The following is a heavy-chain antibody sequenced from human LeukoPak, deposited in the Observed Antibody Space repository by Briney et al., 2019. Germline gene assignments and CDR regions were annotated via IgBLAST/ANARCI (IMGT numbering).Heavy chain of an antibody. D-gene: IGHD3-10*01. CDR3: ARDRGLEYYFDY. Sequence: ASVKVSCKASGYTFTGYYMHWARQAPGQGLEWMGWINPNSGGTNYAQKFQGRVTMTRDTSISTAYMELSRLRSDDTAVYYCARDRGLEYYFDYWGQGTLVTVSS. CDR1: GYTFTGYY. CDR2: INPNSGGT. V-gene: IGHV1-2*02. J-gene: IGHJ4*02.